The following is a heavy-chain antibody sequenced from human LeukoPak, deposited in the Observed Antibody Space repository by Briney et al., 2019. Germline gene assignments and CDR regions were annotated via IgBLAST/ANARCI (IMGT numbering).Heavy chain of an antibody. CDR2: LYYNGRT. J-gene: IGHJ4*02. CDR1: GGSISTYY. D-gene: IGHD2-15*01. Sequence: PSETLSLTCTVSGGSISTYYWSWIRQPPGKGLEWIGYLYYNGRTNYNPSLKSRVTLSLDTSNNRFSLSLSAVTAADTAIYYCARDTRTAQGFDYWGQGILVTVSS. V-gene: IGHV4-59*12. CDR3: ARDTRTAQGFDY.